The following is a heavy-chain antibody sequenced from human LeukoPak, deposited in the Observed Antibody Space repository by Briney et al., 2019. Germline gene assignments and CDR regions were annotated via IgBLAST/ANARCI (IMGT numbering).Heavy chain of an antibody. CDR1: GFTFDDYA. J-gene: IGHJ3*02. Sequence: GRSLRLSYAASGFTFDDYAMHWVRQAPGKGLEWVSGISWNSGSIGYADSVKGRFTISRDNAKNSLYLQMNSLRAEDTALYYCAKDTNPNLNNWGSSNAFDIWGQGTMVTVSS. V-gene: IGHV3-9*01. CDR3: AKDTNPNLNNWGSSNAFDI. CDR2: ISWNSGSI. D-gene: IGHD7-27*01.